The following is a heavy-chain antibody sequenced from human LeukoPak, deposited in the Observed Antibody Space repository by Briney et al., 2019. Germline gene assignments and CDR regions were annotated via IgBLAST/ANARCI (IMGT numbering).Heavy chain of an antibody. CDR3: ARDSFPMTTVTTDWFDP. J-gene: IGHJ5*02. V-gene: IGHV1-18*01. D-gene: IGHD4-17*01. Sequence: ASVKVSCKASGYTFTSYGISWVRQAPGQGLEWMGWISAYNGNTNYAQKLQGRVTMTTDRSTSTAYMELRSLRSDDTAVYYCARDSFPMTTVTTDWFDPWGQGTLVTVSS. CDR2: ISAYNGNT. CDR1: GYTFTSYG.